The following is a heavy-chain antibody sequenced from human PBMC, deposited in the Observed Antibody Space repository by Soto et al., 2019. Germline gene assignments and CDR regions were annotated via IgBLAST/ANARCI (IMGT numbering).Heavy chain of an antibody. Sequence: SVTGGVSGGGGARIRAAGEWIRQSPSRGLEWLGRTRYTSKWSYEYALSVKGRITISPDTSKNHFSLQLDSVTPEDTAVYYCVRVDWNDAGSWGQGTLVTVSS. CDR2: TRYTSKWSY. J-gene: IGHJ5*02. D-gene: IGHD1-1*01. V-gene: IGHV6-1*01. CDR3: VRVDWNDAGS. CDR1: GGGGARIRAA.